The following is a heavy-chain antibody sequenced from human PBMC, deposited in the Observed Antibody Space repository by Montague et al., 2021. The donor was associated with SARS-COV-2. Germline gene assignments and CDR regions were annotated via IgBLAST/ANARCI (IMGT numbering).Heavy chain of an antibody. CDR2: IFGSGSST. V-gene: IGHV3-23*03. CDR3: AKDASMVRAVIVWYFDL. Sequence: SLRLSCAASGFTFSNYAMNWVRQAPGKELEWVSVIFGSGSSTYYADSVKGRFTISRDNSKNTLYLQINSLRAEDTAIYYCAKDASMVRAVIVWYFDLWGRGTPVTVSS. J-gene: IGHJ2*01. CDR1: GFTFSNYA. D-gene: IGHD3-10*01.